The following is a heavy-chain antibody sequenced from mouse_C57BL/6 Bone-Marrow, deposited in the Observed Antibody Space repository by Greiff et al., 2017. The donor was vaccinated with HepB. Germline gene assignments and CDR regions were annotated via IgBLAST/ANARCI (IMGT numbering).Heavy chain of an antibody. V-gene: IGHV5-4*01. J-gene: IGHJ3*01. CDR3: ARDGYYPWFAY. Sequence: EVKVEESGGGLVKPGGSLKLSCAASGFTFSSYAMSWVRQTQEKRLEWVATISDGGSYTYYPDNVKGRFTISRDNAKNNLYLQMSHLKSEDTAMYYCARDGYYPWFAYWGQGTLVTVSA. D-gene: IGHD2-3*01. CDR2: ISDGGSYT. CDR1: GFTFSSYA.